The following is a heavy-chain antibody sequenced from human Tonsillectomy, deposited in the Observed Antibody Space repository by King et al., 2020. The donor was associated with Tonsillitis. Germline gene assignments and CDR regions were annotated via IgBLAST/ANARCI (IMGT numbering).Heavy chain of an antibody. V-gene: IGHV3-30-3*01. J-gene: IGHJ4*02. Sequence: VQLVESGGGVVQPGRSLRVSCAASSFSFRNYAMHWVRQAPGKGLEWVAGISYDGNNKYYPYSMKGRFTISRDNSKSTLYLQMNVLRAEDTAVYYCARGASSSWSFFDYWGQGTLVTVSS. CDR3: ARGASSSWSFFDY. D-gene: IGHD6-13*01. CDR1: SFSFRNYA. CDR2: ISYDGNNK.